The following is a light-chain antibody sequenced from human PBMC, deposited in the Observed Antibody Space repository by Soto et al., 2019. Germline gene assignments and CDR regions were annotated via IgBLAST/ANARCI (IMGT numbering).Light chain of an antibody. Sequence: DIQLTQSPSSLSASVGDRVTLTCRASQAISNSLAWYQQTPGKAPKLLIYTASTLQSGVPSRFSGSGSGTEFTLTISSLQPEDFATYYCQQLKTSPLTFGGGAKVEIK. CDR2: TAS. CDR1: QAISNS. CDR3: QQLKTSPLT. V-gene: IGKV1-9*01. J-gene: IGKJ4*01.